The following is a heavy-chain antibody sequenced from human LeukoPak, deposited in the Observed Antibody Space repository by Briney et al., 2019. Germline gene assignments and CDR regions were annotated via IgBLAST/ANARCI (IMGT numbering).Heavy chain of an antibody. D-gene: IGHD3-16*01. CDR3: AKGRIGGPKAPFDY. CDR2: IYESGIT. CDR1: GSSLSNYY. V-gene: IGHV4-59*01. J-gene: IGHJ4*02. Sequence: SETLSLTCTVSGSSLSNYYWSWIRQPPGKGLVWIGHIYESGITTYNPSLKSRVTISVDTSKNQFSLRLSSVTVADTAVYYCAKGRIGGPKAPFDYWGQGTLVTVSS.